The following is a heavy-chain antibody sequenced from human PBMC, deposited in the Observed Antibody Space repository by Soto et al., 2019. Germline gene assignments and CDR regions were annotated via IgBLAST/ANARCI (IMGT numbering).Heavy chain of an antibody. CDR3: ARGLECRGYCLDKPTWFGP. V-gene: IGHV1-69*06. D-gene: IGHD2-15*01. Sequence: SVKVSCKASGGTFSTYTFSWVLQAPGQGLEWMGRIIPIFGTPYYAQKFQGRVTITADKSTSTVYMELSSLGSDDTAVYFCARGLECRGYCLDKPTWFGPWGQGTLVTVSS. J-gene: IGHJ5*02. CDR1: GGTFSTYT. CDR2: IIPIFGTP.